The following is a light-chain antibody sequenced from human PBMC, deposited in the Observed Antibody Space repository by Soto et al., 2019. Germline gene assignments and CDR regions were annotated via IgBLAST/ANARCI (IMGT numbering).Light chain of an antibody. V-gene: IGKV1-27*01. Sequence: DIQMTQSPSSLSASVGDRVTITCRASQGISNYLAWYQQKPGKVPKLLIYAASTLQSGVPSRFSGSGSGTDFPLTISRLQPEDVATYCCQKYNSAPRTFGQGTKVEIK. CDR2: AAS. CDR1: QGISNY. J-gene: IGKJ1*01. CDR3: QKYNSAPRT.